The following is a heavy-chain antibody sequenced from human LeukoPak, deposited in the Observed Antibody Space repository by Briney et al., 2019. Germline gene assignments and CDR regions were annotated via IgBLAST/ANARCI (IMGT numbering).Heavy chain of an antibody. J-gene: IGHJ4*02. V-gene: IGHV3-23*01. CDR2: ISGSGGST. D-gene: IGHD1-1*01. CDR1: GFTFGSYA. CDR3: AKTTNWVLYYFDY. Sequence: PGGSLRLSCAASGFTFGSYAMSWVRQAPGKGLEWVSAISGSGGSTYYADSVKGRFTISRDNSKNTLYLQMNSLRAEDTAVYYCAKTTNWVLYYFDYWGQGILVTVSS.